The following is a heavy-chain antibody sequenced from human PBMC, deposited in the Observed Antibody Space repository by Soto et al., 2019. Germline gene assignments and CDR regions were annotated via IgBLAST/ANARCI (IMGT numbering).Heavy chain of an antibody. Sequence: QVQLQESGPGLVKPSETLSLTCTVSGGSISSYYWSWIRQPPGKGLEWIGYIYYSGSTNYNPSLKSRVTISVDTSKNQFSLKLSSVTAADTAVYYCARQGFYDYIWGSYRYGHDAFDTWGQGTMVTVSS. D-gene: IGHD3-16*02. CDR3: ARQGFYDYIWGSYRYGHDAFDT. CDR2: IYYSGST. CDR1: GGSISSYY. V-gene: IGHV4-59*01. J-gene: IGHJ3*02.